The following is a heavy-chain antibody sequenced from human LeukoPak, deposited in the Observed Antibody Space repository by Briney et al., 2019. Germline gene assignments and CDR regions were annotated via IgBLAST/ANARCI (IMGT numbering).Heavy chain of an antibody. CDR2: INHSGST. D-gene: IGHD6-6*01. CDR1: GGSISSSSYY. V-gene: IGHV4-39*07. CDR3: ARVEAARLAYYYYYMDV. J-gene: IGHJ6*03. Sequence: SETLSLTCAVSGGSISSSSYYWGWLRQPPGKGLEWIGEINHSGSTNYNPSLKSRVTISVDTSKNQFSLKLSSVTAADTAVYYCARVEAARLAYYYYYMDVWGKGTTVTVSS.